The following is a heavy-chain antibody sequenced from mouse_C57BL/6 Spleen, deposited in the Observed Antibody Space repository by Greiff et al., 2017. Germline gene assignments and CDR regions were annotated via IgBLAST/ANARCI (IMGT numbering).Heavy chain of an antibody. CDR2: IWRGGST. D-gene: IGHD1-1*01. V-gene: IGHV2-5*01. CDR3: AKGVYGSSYGYYAMDY. Sequence: QVQLQQSGPGLVQPSQSLSITCTVSGFSLTSYGVHWVRQSPGKGLEWLGVIWRGGSTDYNAAFISRLSITKDNAKSQVFFKMNSLQADDTAIYYCAKGVYGSSYGYYAMDYWGQGTSVTVSS. CDR1: GFSLTSYG. J-gene: IGHJ4*01.